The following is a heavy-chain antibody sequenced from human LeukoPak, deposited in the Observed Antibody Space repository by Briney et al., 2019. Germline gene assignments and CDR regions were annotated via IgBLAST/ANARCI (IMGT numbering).Heavy chain of an antibody. CDR2: IKQDGTEI. CDR1: GFTFRNYA. V-gene: IGHV3-7*05. CDR3: ARVEGSGWSNY. Sequence: PGGSLRLSCAASGFTFRNYAMSWVRQAPGKGLEWVANIKQDGTEIAYVDSVKGRFTMSRDNAKNSLYLQMNSLRAEDTAVYYCARVEGSGWSNYWGQGTLVTVSS. D-gene: IGHD6-19*01. J-gene: IGHJ4*02.